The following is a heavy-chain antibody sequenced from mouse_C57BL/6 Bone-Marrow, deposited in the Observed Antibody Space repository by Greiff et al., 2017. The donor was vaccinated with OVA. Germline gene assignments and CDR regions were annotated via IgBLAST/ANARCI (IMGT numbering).Heavy chain of an antibody. CDR3: TRGGGNYYFDY. CDR2: IDPETGGT. J-gene: IGHJ2*01. CDR1: GYTFTDYE. D-gene: IGHD2-1*01. V-gene: IGHV1-15*01. Sequence: QVQLQQSGAELVRPGASVTLSCKASGYTFTDYEMHWVKQTPVHGLEWIGAIDPETGGTAYNQKFKGKAILTADKSSSPAYMELRSLTSEDSAVYYCTRGGGNYYFDYWGQGTTLTVSS.